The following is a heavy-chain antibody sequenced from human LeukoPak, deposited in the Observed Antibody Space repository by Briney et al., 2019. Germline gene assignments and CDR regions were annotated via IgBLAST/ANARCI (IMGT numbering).Heavy chain of an antibody. CDR3: AGQHPRNTVDF. CDR1: GASISSSSYY. J-gene: IGHJ4*02. D-gene: IGHD2/OR15-2a*01. Sequence: SETLSLTCTVSGASISSSSYYWGWIRQPPGRGLEWIGSVYYSGGTYYNPSLKSRVTISVDTSKNQFSLKLSSVTAADTAVYYCAGQHPRNTVDFWGQGTLVTVSS. CDR2: VYYSGGT. V-gene: IGHV4-39*01.